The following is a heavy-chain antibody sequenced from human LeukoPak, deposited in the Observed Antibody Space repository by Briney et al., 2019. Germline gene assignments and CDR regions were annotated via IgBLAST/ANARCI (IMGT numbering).Heavy chain of an antibody. D-gene: IGHD3-3*01. CDR1: GGSISSYY. J-gene: IGHJ4*02. Sequence: SETLSLTCTVSGGSISSYYWSWIRQPPGKGLEWIGYIYYSGRTNYNPSLKSRVTISVDTSKNQFSLKLSSVTAADTAVYYCARETRSTIFGVVMKAYFDYWGQGTLVTVSS. CDR3: ARETRSTIFGVVMKAYFDY. V-gene: IGHV4-59*01. CDR2: IYYSGRT.